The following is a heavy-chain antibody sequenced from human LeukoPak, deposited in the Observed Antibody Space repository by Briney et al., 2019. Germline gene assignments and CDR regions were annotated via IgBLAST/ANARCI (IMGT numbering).Heavy chain of an antibody. CDR1: GFTFSSFV. CDR3: ARNALLDY. V-gene: IGHV3-30-3*01. J-gene: IGHJ4*02. Sequence: GGSLRLSCAASGFTFSSFVIHWVRQAPGKGLEWVAVISSDGSNKYYADSVKGRFTISRDNSKNTVYLQMNSLRAEDTAVYYCARNALLDYWGQGTLVTVSS. CDR2: ISSDGSNK.